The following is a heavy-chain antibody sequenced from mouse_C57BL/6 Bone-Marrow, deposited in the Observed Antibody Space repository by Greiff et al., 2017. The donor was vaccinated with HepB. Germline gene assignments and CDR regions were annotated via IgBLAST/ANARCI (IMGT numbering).Heavy chain of an antibody. D-gene: IGHD2-3*01. CDR3: TRDLWLLRWYFDV. V-gene: IGHV1-5*01. Sequence: VHVKQSGTVLARPGASVKMSCKTSGYTFTSYWMHWVKQRPGQGLEWIGAIYPGNSDTSYNQKFKGKAKLTAVTSASTAYMELSSLTNEDSAVYYCTRDLWLLRWYFDVWGTGTTVTVSS. CDR2: IYPGNSDT. J-gene: IGHJ1*03. CDR1: GYTFTSYW.